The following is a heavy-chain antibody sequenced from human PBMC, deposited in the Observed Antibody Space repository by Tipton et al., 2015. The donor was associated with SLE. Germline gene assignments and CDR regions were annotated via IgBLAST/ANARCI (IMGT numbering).Heavy chain of an antibody. CDR1: GFSFSSYW. D-gene: IGHD3-22*01. V-gene: IGHV3-74*01. CDR3: ARDSPFYYDSSGYWSPFDY. Sequence: SLRLSCAASGFSFSSYWMHWVRQAPGKGLVWVSRINDGATITNYADSVKGRFTMSRDNAKNTLYLEMNSLRAEDTAVYYCARDSPFYYDSSGYWSPFDYWGQGALVTVAS. J-gene: IGHJ4*02. CDR2: INDGATIT.